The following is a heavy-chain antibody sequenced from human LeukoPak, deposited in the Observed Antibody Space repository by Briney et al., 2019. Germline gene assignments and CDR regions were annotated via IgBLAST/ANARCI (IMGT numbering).Heavy chain of an antibody. D-gene: IGHD3-10*01. V-gene: IGHV1-2*02. CDR2: INPNSGGT. CDR3: ARDVGYYGSGSYPHY. J-gene: IGHJ4*02. CDR1: GYTFTGYY. Sequence: ASVKVSCKASGYTFTGYYMHWVRQAPGQGLEWMGWINPNSGGTNYAQKFQGRVTMTRDTSISTAYMELSRLRSEDTAVYYCARDVGYYGSGSYPHYWGQGTLVTVSS.